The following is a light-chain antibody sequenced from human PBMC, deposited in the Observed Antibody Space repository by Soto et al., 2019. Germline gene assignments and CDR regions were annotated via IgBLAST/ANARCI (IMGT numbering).Light chain of an antibody. J-gene: IGKJ2*01. V-gene: IGKV3-20*01. CDR2: GAS. CDR3: HQYGTSPQT. Sequence: VLTQSPGTLSLSPGDRATISCRTSQGVNSKYLAWYQQKPGQAPRLLIFGASRRASGIPDRFSGGGSGTDFTLTISRLEPEDFAVYYCHQYGTSPQTFGQGTKL. CDR1: QGVNSKY.